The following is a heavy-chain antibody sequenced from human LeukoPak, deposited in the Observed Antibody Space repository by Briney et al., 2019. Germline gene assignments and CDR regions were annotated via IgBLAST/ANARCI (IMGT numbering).Heavy chain of an antibody. CDR1: GYTFSNHG. Sequence: PGRSLRLSCTASGYTFSNHGLHWVRQAPGKGLEWVALIWYDGSKRYYADSVQGRFTISRDDSKNTLFLQMNSLRAEDTAVYYCAKVSRPGLRSSSSVGDAFDIWGQGTMVTVSS. V-gene: IGHV3-33*06. J-gene: IGHJ3*02. CDR2: IWYDGSKR. D-gene: IGHD6-6*01. CDR3: AKVSRPGLRSSSSVGDAFDI.